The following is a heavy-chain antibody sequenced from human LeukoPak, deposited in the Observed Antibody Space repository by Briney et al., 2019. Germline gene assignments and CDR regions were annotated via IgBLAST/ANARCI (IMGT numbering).Heavy chain of an antibody. J-gene: IGHJ5*02. V-gene: IGHV3-23*01. Sequence: GSLRLSCAASGFTFSSYSMNWVRQAPGKGLEWVSGISGSGDSTYYADSVKGRFTISRDNSKNTLYLQMNSLRAEDTAVYYCARDLGQYYDTSDNWFDPWGQGTLVTVSS. CDR1: GFTFSSYS. D-gene: IGHD3-22*01. CDR3: ARDLGQYYDTSDNWFDP. CDR2: ISGSGDST.